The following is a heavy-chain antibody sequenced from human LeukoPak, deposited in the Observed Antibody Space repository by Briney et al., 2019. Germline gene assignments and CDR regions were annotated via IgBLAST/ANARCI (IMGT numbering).Heavy chain of an antibody. CDR1: GGSISNYY. D-gene: IGHD6-19*01. J-gene: IGHJ4*02. V-gene: IGHV4-59*08. Sequence: SETLSLTCTVSGGSISNYYWIWIRQPPGKALEWIAYIYYSGLTNYNPSLKSRVTISVDTSKNQFSLKLSSVTAADTAVYYCARWDSSAWFYDFWGQGTLVTVSS. CDR2: IYYSGLT. CDR3: ARWDSSAWFYDF.